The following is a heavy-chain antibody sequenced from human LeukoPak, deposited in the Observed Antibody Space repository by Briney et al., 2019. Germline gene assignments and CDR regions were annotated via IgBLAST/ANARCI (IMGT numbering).Heavy chain of an antibody. CDR3: ARRGSWSYYYAMDV. CDR2: IRHSGST. D-gene: IGHD6-13*01. CDR1: GGAFSGYY. V-gene: IGHV4-34*01. Sequence: SGTLSLTCAVYGGAFSGYYWGWIRQPPGEGLEWIGEIRHSGSTNYNPSLKSRVTMSVDTSKNQFSLKLSSVTAADTAVYYCARRGSWSYYYAMDVWGQGTTVAVSS. J-gene: IGHJ6*02.